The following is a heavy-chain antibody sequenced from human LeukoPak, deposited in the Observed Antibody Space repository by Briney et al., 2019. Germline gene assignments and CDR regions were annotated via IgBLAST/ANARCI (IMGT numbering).Heavy chain of an antibody. J-gene: IGHJ4*02. Sequence: PSETLSLTCTVSGGSISSTSYYWDWIRQPPGKGLEWIGSIHCSGSTYYNPSLKSRVTISLDTSRNQFSLKLSSVTAADTAVYYCARLGRLVFYFDYWGQGTLVSVSS. V-gene: IGHV4-39*01. CDR1: GGSISSTSYY. CDR3: ARLGRLVFYFDY. CDR2: IHCSGST. D-gene: IGHD1-26*01.